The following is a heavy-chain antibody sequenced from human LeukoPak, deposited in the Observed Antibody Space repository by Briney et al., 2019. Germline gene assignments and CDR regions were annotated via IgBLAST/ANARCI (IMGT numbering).Heavy chain of an antibody. CDR2: IKSKTDGGTT. J-gene: IGHJ6*02. V-gene: IGHV3-15*01. CDR1: GFSFNGAW. Sequence: GGSLRLSCAASGFSFNGAWMNWVRQAPGKGLEWVGRIKSKTDGGTTDYAAPVKGRFTISRDDSKNTLYLQMNSLKTEDTAVYYCTTSVADSSSWYYYYGMDVWGQGTTVTVSS. CDR3: TTSVADSSSWYYYYGMDV. D-gene: IGHD6-13*01.